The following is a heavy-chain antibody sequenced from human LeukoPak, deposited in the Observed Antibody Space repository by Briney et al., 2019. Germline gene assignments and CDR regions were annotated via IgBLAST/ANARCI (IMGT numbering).Heavy chain of an antibody. J-gene: IGHJ5*02. CDR3: ARSTVTTANLFDP. CDR2: ISYDGSKK. D-gene: IGHD4-17*01. CDR1: GFTFRSYS. Sequence: PGGSLRLSCAASGFTFRSYSMHWVRQAPGKGLEGVAVISYDGSKKFYAESVRGRFTISRDNSNNTLYLQMNSLRRGDSAVYHCARSTVTTANLFDPWGQGTLVTVSS. V-gene: IGHV3-30*04.